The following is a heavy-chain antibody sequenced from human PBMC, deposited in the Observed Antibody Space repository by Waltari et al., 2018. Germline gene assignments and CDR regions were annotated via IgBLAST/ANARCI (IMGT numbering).Heavy chain of an antibody. J-gene: IGHJ4*02. CDR1: GSTFSTYP. V-gene: IGHV3-23*01. CDR2: ISGSGGST. D-gene: IGHD6-13*01. CDR3: AKGSIIAAAQ. Sequence: EVQLLESGGGLVQPGGALSLSCAASGSTFSTYPMSWVRQAPGKGLELVSAISGSGGSTYYADSVKGRFTISRDNSKNTLYLQMNSLRAEDTAVYYCAKGSIIAAAQWGQGTLVTVSS.